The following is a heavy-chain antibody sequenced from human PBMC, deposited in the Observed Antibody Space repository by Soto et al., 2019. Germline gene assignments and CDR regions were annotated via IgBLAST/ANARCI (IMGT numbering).Heavy chain of an antibody. V-gene: IGHV3-30*03. CDR1: GFTFSSYA. J-gene: IGHJ4*02. D-gene: IGHD2-8*02. Sequence: PGGSLRLSCAASGFTFSSYAMSWVRQAPGKGLEWVAVISRDGRTTFYADSVKGRFTISKDNSRNTLFLEMNSLRDDDMAVYYCTGEVASGYWGQGTLVTVSS. CDR3: TGEVASGY. CDR2: ISRDGRTT.